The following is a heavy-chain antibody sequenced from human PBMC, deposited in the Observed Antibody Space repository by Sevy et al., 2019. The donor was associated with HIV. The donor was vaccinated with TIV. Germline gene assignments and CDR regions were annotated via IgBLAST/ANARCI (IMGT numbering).Heavy chain of an antibody. CDR2: ISGSGRNT. Sequence: GGSLRLSCAASGFTFFNYVMSWFRQAPGGGLEWVSSISGSGRNTFYADSVRGRFTISSDNSNNTVSLEMNSLRADDTAVYYCAKRGIRGTYWVDDYWGQGTLVTVSS. CDR1: GFTFFNYV. V-gene: IGHV3-23*01. CDR3: AKRGIRGTYWVDDY. D-gene: IGHD3-16*01. J-gene: IGHJ4*02.